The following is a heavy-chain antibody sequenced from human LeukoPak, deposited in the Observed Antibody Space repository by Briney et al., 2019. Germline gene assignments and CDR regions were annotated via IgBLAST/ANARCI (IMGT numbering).Heavy chain of an antibody. CDR1: GFTFDDYA. Sequence: GGSLRLSCAASGFTFDDYAMHWVRQAPGKGLEWVSGISWNSGSIGYADSVKGRFTISRDNAKNSLYLQMNSLRAEDTALYYCAKSFHTMIRGATDYWGQGTLVTVSS. CDR2: ISWNSGSI. D-gene: IGHD3-10*01. CDR3: AKSFHTMIRGATDY. V-gene: IGHV3-9*01. J-gene: IGHJ4*02.